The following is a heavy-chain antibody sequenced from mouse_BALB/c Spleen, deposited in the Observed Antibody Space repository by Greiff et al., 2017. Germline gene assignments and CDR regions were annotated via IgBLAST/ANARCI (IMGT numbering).Heavy chain of an antibody. CDR1: GYSITSDYA. D-gene: IGHD1-2*01. Sequence: EVKLEESGPGLVKPSQSLSLTCTVTGYSITSDYAWNWIRQFPGNKLEWMGYIRYSGSTSYNPSLKSRISITRDTSKNQFFQQLNSVTTEDTATYYCARGYYGPYWYFDVWGAGTTVTVSS. CDR2: IRYSGST. V-gene: IGHV3-2*02. J-gene: IGHJ1*01. CDR3: ARGYYGPYWYFDV.